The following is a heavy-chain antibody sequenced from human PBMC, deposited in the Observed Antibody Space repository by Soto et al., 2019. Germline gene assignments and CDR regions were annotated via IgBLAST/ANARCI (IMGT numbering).Heavy chain of an antibody. D-gene: IGHD6-13*01. Sequence: QVQLVESGGGVVQPGRSLRLSCAASGFTFSSYAMHWVRQAPVKGLEWVAVISYDGSNKYYADSVKGRFTISRDNSKNTLDLQMNSLRAEDTAVYYCARDPNPGIAAAYWYCDLWCRGTLVTVSS. J-gene: IGHJ2*01. V-gene: IGHV3-30-3*01. CDR1: GFTFSSYA. CDR2: ISYDGSNK. CDR3: ARDPNPGIAAAYWYCDL.